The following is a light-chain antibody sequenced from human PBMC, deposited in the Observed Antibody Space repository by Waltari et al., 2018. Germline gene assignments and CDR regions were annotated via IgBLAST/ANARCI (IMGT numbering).Light chain of an antibody. CDR1: QNLLHSNGYNY. V-gene: IGKV2-28*01. Sequence: DIVMTQSPLSLPVTPGEPASISCRSSQNLLHSNGYNYLHWFLQKPGQSPHLLISLASNRAPGVTDRFSGSGSGTDFTLKISRGEAEDVGFYYCMEALKTPFSFGPGTRLDI. CDR3: MEALKTPFS. J-gene: IGKJ3*01. CDR2: LAS.